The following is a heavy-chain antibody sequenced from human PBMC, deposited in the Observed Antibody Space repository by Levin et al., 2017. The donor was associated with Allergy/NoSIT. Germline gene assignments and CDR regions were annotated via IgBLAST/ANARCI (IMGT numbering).Heavy chain of an antibody. V-gene: IGHV3-9*01. Sequence: GGSLRLSCAASGFTFDDYAMHWVRQAPGKGLEWVSGISWNSGSIGYADSVKGRFTISRDNAKNSLYLQMNSLRAEDTALYYCAKESYSSSPRPYTYYYYGMDVWGQGTTVTVSS. J-gene: IGHJ6*02. CDR2: ISWNSGSI. D-gene: IGHD6-13*01. CDR1: GFTFDDYA. CDR3: AKESYSSSPRPYTYYYYGMDV.